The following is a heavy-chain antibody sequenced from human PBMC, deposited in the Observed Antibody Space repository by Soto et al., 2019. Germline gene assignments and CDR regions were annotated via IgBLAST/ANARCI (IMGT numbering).Heavy chain of an antibody. CDR1: GGSISSGGYC. Sequence: QVQLQGSGPGLVKPSQTLSLTCTVSGGSISSGGYCWSWIRQHPGKGLEWIGDIYYSGSTYYNPSLKSRVTISVDTSKNQFSLKVSSVTAADTAVYYCARAGLRGAQAFDYWGQGTLVTVSS. CDR2: IYYSGST. V-gene: IGHV4-31*03. J-gene: IGHJ4*02. D-gene: IGHD3-10*01. CDR3: ARAGLRGAQAFDY.